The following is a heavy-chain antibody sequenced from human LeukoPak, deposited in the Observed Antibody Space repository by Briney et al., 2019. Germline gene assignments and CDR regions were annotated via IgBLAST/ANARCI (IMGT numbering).Heavy chain of an antibody. CDR2: INPNSGGT. D-gene: IGHD3-22*01. Sequence: ASVKVSRKASGYTFTGYYMHWVRQAPGQGLEWMGWINPNSGGTNYAQKFQGRVTMTRDTSISTAYMELSRLRSDDTAVYYCARFGYLYDSSGYYGWFDPWGQGTLVTVSS. CDR3: ARFGYLYDSSGYYGWFDP. CDR1: GYTFTGYY. V-gene: IGHV1-2*02. J-gene: IGHJ5*02.